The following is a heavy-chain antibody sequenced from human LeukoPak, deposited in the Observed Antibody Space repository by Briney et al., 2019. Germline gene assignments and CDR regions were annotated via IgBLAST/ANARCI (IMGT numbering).Heavy chain of an antibody. CDR1: GGSISSSNW. D-gene: IGHD3-22*01. V-gene: IGHV4-4*02. J-gene: IGHJ3*02. CDR3: ARAIPFWYYYDSSGYYPGAFDI. Sequence: IPSGTLSLTCAVSGGSISSSNWWSWVRQPPGKGLEWIGEIYHSGSTNYNPSLKSRVTISVDKSKNQFSLKLSSVTAADTAVYYCARAIPFWYYYDSSGYYPGAFDIWGQGTMVTVSS. CDR2: IYHSGST.